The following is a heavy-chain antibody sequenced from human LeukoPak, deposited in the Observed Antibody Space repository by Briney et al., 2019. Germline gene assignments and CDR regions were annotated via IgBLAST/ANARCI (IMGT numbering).Heavy chain of an antibody. D-gene: IGHD3-9*01. CDR2: IYYTGST. CDR3: ARLSKGRYFDYIFDY. V-gene: IGHV4-39*01. CDR1: GGSVSSTEFY. J-gene: IGHJ4*02. Sequence: SKTLSLTCTVSGGSVSSTEFYWGWIRQPPGKGLQWIGNIYYTGSTYYNPSLNSRVTMSVDTSQNQISLKMTSVTAADTAVYYCARLSKGRYFDYIFDYWGQGTLVTVSS.